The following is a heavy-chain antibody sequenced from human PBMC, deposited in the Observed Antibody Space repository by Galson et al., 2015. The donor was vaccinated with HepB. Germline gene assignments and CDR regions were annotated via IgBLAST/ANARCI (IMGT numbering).Heavy chain of an antibody. Sequence: PALVKPTQTLTLTCTFSGFSLSTGGMCVSWIRQPPGKALEWLALIDWEDDKYYNTFLKTRLTISKDTSKNQVVLTMTNMDPADTATYYCARLDYDSSGYYVDYWGQGTLVTVSS. CDR2: IDWEDDK. V-gene: IGHV2-70*01. J-gene: IGHJ4*02. CDR1: GFSLSTGGMC. CDR3: ARLDYDSSGYYVDY. D-gene: IGHD3-22*01.